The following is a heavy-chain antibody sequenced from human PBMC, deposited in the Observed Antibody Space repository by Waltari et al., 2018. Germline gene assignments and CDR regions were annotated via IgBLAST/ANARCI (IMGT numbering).Heavy chain of an antibody. CDR3: ARGRLAAMIVVVTPRGYFDY. D-gene: IGHD3-22*01. J-gene: IGHJ4*02. Sequence: QVQLPQWGAGLLKPSETLSLTCAVYGGSFSGYYWSWIRQPPGKGLEWIGEINHSGSTNYNPSLKSRVTISVDTSKNQFSLKLSSVTTADTAVYYCARGRLAAMIVVVTPRGYFDYWGQGTLVTVSS. CDR2: INHSGST. CDR1: GGSFSGYY. V-gene: IGHV4-34*01.